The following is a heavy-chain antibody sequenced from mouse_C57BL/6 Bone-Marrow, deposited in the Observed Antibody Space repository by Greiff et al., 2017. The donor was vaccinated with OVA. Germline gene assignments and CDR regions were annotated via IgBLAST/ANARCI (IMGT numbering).Heavy chain of an antibody. CDR3: ARDALYYYGSSYYLDD. CDR2: IDPSDSYT. V-gene: IGHV1-69*01. J-gene: IGHJ2*01. D-gene: IGHD1-1*01. CDR1: GYTFTSYW. Sequence: QVQLQQPGAELVMPGASVKLSCKASGYTFTSYWMHWVKQRPGQGLEWIGEIDPSDSYTNYNQKFKGKSTLTVDKSSSTAYMQLSSLTSEDAAVYYCARDALYYYGSSYYLDDWGQGTTLTVSS.